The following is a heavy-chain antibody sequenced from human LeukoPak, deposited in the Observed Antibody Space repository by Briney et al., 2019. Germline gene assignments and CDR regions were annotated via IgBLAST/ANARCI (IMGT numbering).Heavy chain of an antibody. Sequence: PSETLSLTCSVSGGSIISSNYYWGWILQPPGKGREWIGSIYQSGSGSSYYNPSLKSRVIISGDTSNNHFSLRLRSVTAADTAVYYCASTLRFLPYRRFDYWGQGTLVTVPS. CDR3: ASTLRFLPYRRFDY. CDR1: GGSIISSNYY. D-gene: IGHD3-3*01. V-gene: IGHV4-39*01. CDR2: IYQSGSGSS. J-gene: IGHJ4*02.